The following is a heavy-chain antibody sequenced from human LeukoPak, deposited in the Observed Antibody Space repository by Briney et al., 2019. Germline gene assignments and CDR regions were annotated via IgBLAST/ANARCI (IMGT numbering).Heavy chain of an antibody. J-gene: IGHJ6*03. CDR1: GFTFSSYA. Sequence: GGSLRLSCAASGFTFSSYAMNWVRQAPGKAMEWVSSITSSGTHIFYADSVRGRFTISRDNAKNSLYLQMDSLGPDDTAVYYCARDPYSGNYGNDYYYYMDVWGKGTTVTISS. CDR2: ITSSGTHI. CDR3: ARDPYSGNYGNDYYYYMDV. D-gene: IGHD1-26*01. V-gene: IGHV3-21*01.